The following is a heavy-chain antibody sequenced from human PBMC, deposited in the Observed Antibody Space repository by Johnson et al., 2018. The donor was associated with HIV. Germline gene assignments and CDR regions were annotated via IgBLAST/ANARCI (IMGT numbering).Heavy chain of an antibody. V-gene: IGHV3-13*01. Sequence: VQLMESGGGLVQPGGSLRLSCVASGFTFSSYDMHWVRQVTGKDLEWVSVIGTAGDTYYPGSVKGRFTISRENAKSSLYLQMNSLRAGDTAVYYCVRGSGSYSLVKGAFDMWGQGTMVTVSS. CDR3: VRGSGSYSLVKGAFDM. D-gene: IGHD1-26*01. CDR2: IGTAGDT. CDR1: GFTFSSYD. J-gene: IGHJ3*02.